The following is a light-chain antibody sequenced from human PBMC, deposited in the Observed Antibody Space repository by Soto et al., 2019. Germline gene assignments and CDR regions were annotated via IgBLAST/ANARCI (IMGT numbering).Light chain of an antibody. Sequence: QSALTQPRSVSGSPGQSVTISCTGTSSDVGAYNYVSWHQQHPGKAPKLVIYDVTQRPSGVPDRFSASKSGITASLTIPGLQAEDEADYYCCSYAAGDSFKFGGGTKLTVL. J-gene: IGLJ2*01. V-gene: IGLV2-11*01. CDR3: CSYAAGDSFK. CDR2: DVT. CDR1: SSDVGAYNY.